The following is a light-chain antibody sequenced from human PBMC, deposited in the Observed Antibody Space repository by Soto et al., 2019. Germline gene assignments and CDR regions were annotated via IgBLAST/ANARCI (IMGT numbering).Light chain of an antibody. Sequence: IVLTQSPGTLSSSPAESVTLSCRASQIFRYPYLAWYQKRPGQAPRLLIYDVSNRATGIPARFSGSGSGTDFTLTISSLEPEDFAVYYCQQRSNWPPTFGVGTKVDIK. J-gene: IGKJ4*01. CDR2: DVS. CDR1: QIFRYPY. V-gene: IGKV3-11*01. CDR3: QQRSNWPPT.